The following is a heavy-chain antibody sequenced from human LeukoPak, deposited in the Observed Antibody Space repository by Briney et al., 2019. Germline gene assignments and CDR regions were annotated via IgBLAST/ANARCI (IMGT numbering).Heavy chain of an antibody. CDR2: ISSSSSYT. V-gene: IGHV3-11*06. D-gene: IGHD1-14*01. J-gene: IGHJ4*02. CDR3: ARYNRNLLADY. Sequence: PGGSLRLSCAASGFTFSDYYMSWIRQAPGKGLEWVSYISSSSSYTNYADSVKGRFTISRDNAKNSLYLQMNSLRAEDTAVYYCARYNRNLLADYWGQGTLVTVSS. CDR1: GFTFSDYY.